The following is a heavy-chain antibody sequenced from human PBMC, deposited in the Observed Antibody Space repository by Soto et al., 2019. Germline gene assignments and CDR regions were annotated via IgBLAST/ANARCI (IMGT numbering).Heavy chain of an antibody. J-gene: IGHJ6*02. CDR1: GFTFSSYG. CDR3: AKEYSSSSNYYYGMDV. Sequence: GGSLRLSCAASGFTFSSYGMHWVRQAPGKGLEWVAVISYDGSNKYYADSVKGRFTISRDNSKNTLYLQMNSLRAEDTAVYYCAKEYSSSSNYYYGMDVWGQGTTVTVSS. D-gene: IGHD6-6*01. V-gene: IGHV3-30*18. CDR2: ISYDGSNK.